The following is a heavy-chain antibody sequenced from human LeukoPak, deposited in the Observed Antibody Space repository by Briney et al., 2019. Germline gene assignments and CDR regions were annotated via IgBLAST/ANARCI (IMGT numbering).Heavy chain of an antibody. V-gene: IGHV4-38-2*02. CDR3: ARDQVRYGGYASWHC. CDR1: GNSISSGYY. J-gene: IGHJ4*02. CDR2: IYHSGST. Sequence: SETLSLTCTVSGNSISSGYYWGWIRQTPGKGLEWIGSIYHSGSTYYNPSLKSRVTISVDTSKNQFSLKLRSVTAADTAVYYCARDQVRYGGYASWHCWGQGALVTVSS. D-gene: IGHD5-12*01.